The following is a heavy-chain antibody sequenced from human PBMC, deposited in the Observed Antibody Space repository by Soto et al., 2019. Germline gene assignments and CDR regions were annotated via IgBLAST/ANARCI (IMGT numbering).Heavy chain of an antibody. Sequence: QVKLVEFGGAVVQSGRSLRLSCTASSFRFSAYGMHWVRQAPGKGLEWVALISDDGKTQFFTESVEGRFTISRDNSRNTLYLQMNRLRPEDTAVYYCVKGGYKTGWPPFDHWGHGTRVTVS. CDR3: VKGGYKTGWPPFDH. V-gene: IGHV3-30*18. J-gene: IGHJ4*01. CDR1: SFRFSAYG. D-gene: IGHD6-19*01. CDR2: ISDDGKTQ.